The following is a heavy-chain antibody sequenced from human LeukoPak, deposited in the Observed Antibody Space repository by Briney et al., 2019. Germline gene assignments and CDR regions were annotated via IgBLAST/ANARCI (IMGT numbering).Heavy chain of an antibody. CDR1: GFTFSTYW. V-gene: IGHV3-74*01. D-gene: IGHD3-22*01. Sequence: PGGSLRVSCAASGFTFSTYWMHWVRQAPGKGLVWVSRIKSDGSTNYADSVKGRFTISRDNAKNTVSLQMNSLRPEDTGVYYCARAPSEIGGYYPEYFRHWGQGTLVTVSS. CDR2: IKSDGST. CDR3: ARAPSEIGGYYPEYFRH. J-gene: IGHJ1*01.